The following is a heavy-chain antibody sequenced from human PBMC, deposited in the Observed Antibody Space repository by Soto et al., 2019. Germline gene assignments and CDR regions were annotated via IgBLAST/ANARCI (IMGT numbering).Heavy chain of an antibody. V-gene: IGHV4-30-4*01. J-gene: IGHJ4*02. CDR2: IYYSGST. CDR1: GGSISSGDYY. D-gene: IGHD3-22*01. Sequence: LSLTCTVSGGSISSGDYYWSWIRQPPGKGLEWIGYIYYSGSTYYSPSLKSRVTISVDTSKNQFSLKLSSVTAADTAVYYCARDGGDYSDSRGPLWGQGTLVTVSS. CDR3: ARDGGDYSDSRGPL.